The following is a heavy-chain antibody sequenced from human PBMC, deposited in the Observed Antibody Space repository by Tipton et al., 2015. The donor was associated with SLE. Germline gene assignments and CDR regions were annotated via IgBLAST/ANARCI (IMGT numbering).Heavy chain of an antibody. J-gene: IGHJ2*01. Sequence: TLSLTCTVSGYSISSGYYWGWIRQPPGKGLEWIGSIYYSGSTYYNPSLKSRVTISVDTSKNQFSLKLSSVTAADTAVYYCARADIVVVTAHYWYFDLWGRGTLVTVSS. D-gene: IGHD2-21*02. CDR2: IYYSGST. CDR3: ARADIVVVTAHYWYFDL. CDR1: GYSISSGYY. V-gene: IGHV4-38-2*02.